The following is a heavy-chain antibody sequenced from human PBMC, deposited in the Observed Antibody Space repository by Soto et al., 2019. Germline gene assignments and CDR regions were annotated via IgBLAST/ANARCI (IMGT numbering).Heavy chain of an antibody. CDR3: AREKPYDFWSGYADY. D-gene: IGHD3-3*01. J-gene: IGHJ4*02. V-gene: IGHV5-51*01. CDR2: IYPGDSDT. CDR1: GYSFTSYW. Sequence: GESLKISCKGSGYSFTSYWIGWVRQMPGKGLEWMGIIYPGDSDTRYSPSFQGQVTISADKSISTAYLQWSSLKASDTAMYYCAREKPYDFWSGYADYWGQGTLVTVSS.